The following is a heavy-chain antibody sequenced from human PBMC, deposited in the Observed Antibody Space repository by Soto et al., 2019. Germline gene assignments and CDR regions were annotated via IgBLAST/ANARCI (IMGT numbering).Heavy chain of an antibody. CDR1: GFTFSSYT. CDR2: ISGSGGSP. CDR3: AKARCSGNSCYVPDY. V-gene: IGHV3-23*01. J-gene: IGHJ4*01. D-gene: IGHD3-22*01. Sequence: GGSLRLSSAAYGFTFSSYTMALVRHAPGKGVEWVSSISGSGGSPNYADSVQGRFTITRDNPKNTLLLLMSSLRAEDMATYYCAKARCSGNSCYVPDYWGHGTLVTVSS.